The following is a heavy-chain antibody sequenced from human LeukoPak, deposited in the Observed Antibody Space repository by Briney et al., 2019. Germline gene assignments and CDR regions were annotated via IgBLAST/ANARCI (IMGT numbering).Heavy chain of an antibody. V-gene: IGHV3-23*01. D-gene: IGHD3-22*01. CDR2: ISGSGGST. Sequence: GGSLRLSCAASGFTFSSYAMSWVRQAPGKGLEWVSAISGSGGSTYYADSVKGRFTISRDNSKNTLYLQMNSLRAEDTAVYYCAKLLNYYDSSGYYYFDYWGQGTLVTVSS. CDR1: GFTFSSYA. CDR3: AKLLNYYDSSGYYYFDY. J-gene: IGHJ4*02.